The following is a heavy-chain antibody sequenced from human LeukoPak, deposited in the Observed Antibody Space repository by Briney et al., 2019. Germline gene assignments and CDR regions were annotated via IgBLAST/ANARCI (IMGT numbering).Heavy chain of an antibody. CDR1: GFTLSNAW. CDR3: TTRSPAAAY. D-gene: IGHD6-13*01. V-gene: IGHV3-15*01. Sequence: GGSLRLSCAASGFTLSNAWMSWVRQAPGKGLEWVGRIRSKTDGGTTDYAAPVKGRFTISRDDSKSTLYLQMNSLKNEDTAVYYCTTRSPAAAYWGQGTLVTVSS. CDR2: IRSKTDGGTT. J-gene: IGHJ4*02.